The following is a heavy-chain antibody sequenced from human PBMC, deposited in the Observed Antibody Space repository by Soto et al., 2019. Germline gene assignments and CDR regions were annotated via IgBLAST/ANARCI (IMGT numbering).Heavy chain of an antibody. V-gene: IGHV3-23*01. J-gene: IGHJ4*02. CDR3: ARWNGFGDS. CDR1: GFSLGPYG. D-gene: IGHD1-1*01. CDR2: FSGGSGAI. Sequence: GGTLRLSCAVSGFSLGPYGVTWVRQTPEKGLEWVTGFSGGSGAIFYADSVRGRFTISRDSSTAYLQMNNLRPEDTAVYFCARWNGFGDSWGQGSLVTVSS.